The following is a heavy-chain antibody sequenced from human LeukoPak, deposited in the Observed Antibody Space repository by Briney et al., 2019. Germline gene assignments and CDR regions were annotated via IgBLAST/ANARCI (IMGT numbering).Heavy chain of an antibody. Sequence: SETLSLTCTVSGGSISSYYWSWIRQPPGKGLEWIGYIYYSGSTNYNPSLKSRVTISVDTSKNQFSLKLSSVTAADTAVYYCARPSILTDYGDYEGFPGEYYFDYWGQGTLVTVSS. D-gene: IGHD4-17*01. V-gene: IGHV4-59*08. CDR1: GGSISSYY. CDR2: IYYSGST. J-gene: IGHJ4*02. CDR3: ARPSILTDYGDYEGFPGEYYFDY.